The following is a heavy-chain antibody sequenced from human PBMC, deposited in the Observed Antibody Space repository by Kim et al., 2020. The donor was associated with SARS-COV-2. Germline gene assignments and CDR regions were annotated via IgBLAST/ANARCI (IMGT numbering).Heavy chain of an antibody. CDR3: ASVGSGPVVGKDYFYS. CDR1: GFTFNNYA. Sequence: GGSLRLSCAASGFTFNNYAMNWFRQAPEKGLEWVSGISGGGTSTYYADSVKGRFTISRDNSMMYLQMNSLRADDTALYYCASVGSGPVVGKDYFYSWGQGNPVTVPS. D-gene: IGHD2-21*01. J-gene: IGHJ4*02. CDR2: ISGGGTST. V-gene: IGHV3-23*01.